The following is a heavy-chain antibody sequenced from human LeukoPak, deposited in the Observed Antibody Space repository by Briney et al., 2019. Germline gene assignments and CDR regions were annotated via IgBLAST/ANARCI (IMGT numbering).Heavy chain of an antibody. V-gene: IGHV3-21*01. CDR1: GFTFSNNA. J-gene: IGHJ4*02. CDR2: LSARGDYI. Sequence: GGSLRLSCAASGFTFSNNAMTWVRQAPGKGLEWVSSLSARGDYIYYADSVKGRFTISRDNAKNSLYLQMNSLRAEDTAVYYCARTRTGGYWGQGTLVTVSS. CDR3: ARTRTGGY. D-gene: IGHD1-14*01.